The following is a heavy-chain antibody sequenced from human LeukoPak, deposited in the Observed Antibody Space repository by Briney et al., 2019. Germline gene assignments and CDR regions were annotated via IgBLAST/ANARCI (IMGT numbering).Heavy chain of an antibody. V-gene: IGHV4-59*08. J-gene: IGHJ4*02. CDR1: GGSISSYY. CDR2: IYYSGTT. Sequence: SETLSLTCTVSGGSISSYYWSWIRQPPGKGLEWIGYIYYSGTTNYNPSLKSRVTISVDTSKNQFSLKLNSVTAADTAVYYCARLYGDPHFDYWGQGTLVTVSS. D-gene: IGHD4-17*01. CDR3: ARLYGDPHFDY.